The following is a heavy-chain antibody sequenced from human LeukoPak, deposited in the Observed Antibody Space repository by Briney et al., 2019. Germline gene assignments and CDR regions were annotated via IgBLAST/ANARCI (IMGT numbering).Heavy chain of an antibody. J-gene: IGHJ6*03. D-gene: IGHD4-11*01. V-gene: IGHV1-2*06. Sequence: ASVKVSCKASGYTFTGYYMHWVRQAPGQGLEWMGRINPNSGGTNYAQKFQGRITMTRDTSISTAYMELSRLRSDDTAVYYCARDRRTVTKGNYYYYMDVWGKGTTVTVSS. CDR1: GYTFTGYY. CDR3: ARDRRTVTKGNYYYYMDV. CDR2: INPNSGGT.